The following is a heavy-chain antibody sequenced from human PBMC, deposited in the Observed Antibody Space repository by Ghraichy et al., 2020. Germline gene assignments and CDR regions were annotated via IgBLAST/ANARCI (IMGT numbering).Heavy chain of an antibody. V-gene: IGHV3-23*01. J-gene: IGHJ4*02. CDR1: EFTFSTYA. D-gene: IGHD6-13*01. Sequence: GGSLRLSCAASEFTFSTYAMSWVRQAPGKGLEWVSAISNSGGSTYYADSVRGRFTISRDNSKNTLYLQMNSLRAEDTAVYYCAKDRRGGGSTDYWGQGTLVTVSS. CDR2: ISNSGGST. CDR3: AKDRRGGGSTDY.